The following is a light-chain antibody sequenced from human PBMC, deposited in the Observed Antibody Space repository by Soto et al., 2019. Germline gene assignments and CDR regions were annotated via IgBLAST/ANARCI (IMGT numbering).Light chain of an antibody. CDR3: QQWGT. Sequence: EIVMTQSPATLSVSPGERATLSCRASQSVSSNLAWYQQKPGQAPRLLIYGASTRATGIPARFSGSGSGTKFTLTISSLQSEDFAVYYCQQWGTFGQGTKVDIK. CDR2: GAS. V-gene: IGKV3-15*01. J-gene: IGKJ1*01. CDR1: QSVSSN.